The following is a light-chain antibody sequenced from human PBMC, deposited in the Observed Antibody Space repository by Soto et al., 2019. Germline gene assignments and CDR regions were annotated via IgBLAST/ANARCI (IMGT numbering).Light chain of an antibody. J-gene: IGLJ1*01. CDR1: SSNLGAGYG. Sequence: QSVLTQPPSVSGAPGQGVTISCSGTSSNLGAGYGVHWYQQLPGTVPKLLIYNNNNRPSGVPDRFSGSKSGTSASLAITGLQTEDEADYYCQSYDSSLRAYVFGAGTKVTVL. CDR2: NNN. CDR3: QSYDSSLRAYV. V-gene: IGLV1-40*01.